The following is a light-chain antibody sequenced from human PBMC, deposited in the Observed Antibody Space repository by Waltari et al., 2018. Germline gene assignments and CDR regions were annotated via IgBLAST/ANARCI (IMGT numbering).Light chain of an antibody. CDR3: QSHPGSYNFGV. CDR1: SSNIGSYNY. J-gene: IGLJ3*02. CDR2: DVS. V-gene: IGLV2-11*01. Sequence: QSALTQPRSVSGSLGQSVTISCTGTSSNIGSYNYVSWYQQHPGKAPKIIIYDVSQRPSGVPDRFSGSKSGNTASLTISGLQAEDEADYHCQSHPGSYNFGVFGGGTRLTV.